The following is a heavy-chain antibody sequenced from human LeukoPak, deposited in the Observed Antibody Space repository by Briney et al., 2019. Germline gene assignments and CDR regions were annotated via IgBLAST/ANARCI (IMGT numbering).Heavy chain of an antibody. CDR1: GFTVSNNY. Sequence: PGGSLRLSCAASGFTVSNNYMSWVRQAPGKGLEWVSVLYSGGNTYYTDSVKGRFTISRDNSKNTMFLQMNSLRAEDTAVYYCAKELSGGWPFDYWGQGALVTVSS. CDR3: AKELSGGWPFDY. J-gene: IGHJ4*02. D-gene: IGHD6-19*01. V-gene: IGHV3-53*01. CDR2: LYSGGNT.